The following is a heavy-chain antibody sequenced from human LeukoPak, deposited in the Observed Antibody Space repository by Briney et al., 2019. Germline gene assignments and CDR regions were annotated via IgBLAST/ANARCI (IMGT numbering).Heavy chain of an antibody. CDR3: ARVTGYVIEDYFDY. J-gene: IGHJ4*02. V-gene: IGHV4-38-2*02. CDR1: GYSISSGYY. CDR2: IYHSGST. D-gene: IGHD3-22*01. Sequence: SETLSLTCTVSGYSISSGYYWGWIRQPPGKGLEWIGSIYHSGSTNYNPSLKSRVTISVDTSKNQFSLKLRSVTAADTAVYYCARVTGYVIEDYFDYWGQGTLVTIPS.